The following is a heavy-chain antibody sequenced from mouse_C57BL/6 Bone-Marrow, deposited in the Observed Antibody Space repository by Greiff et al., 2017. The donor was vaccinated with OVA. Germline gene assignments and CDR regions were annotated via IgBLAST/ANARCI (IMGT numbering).Heavy chain of an antibody. Sequence: EVQLVESGPVLVKPGASVKMSCKASGYTFTDYYMNWVKQSPGKSLEWIGVINPYNGGTTYNQKFKGKATLTVDKASSTAYMELNSLTSEDSAVYYCARTYGSSSAWFAYWGQGTLVTVSA. D-gene: IGHD1-1*01. J-gene: IGHJ3*01. CDR2: INPYNGGT. CDR1: GYTFTDYY. V-gene: IGHV1-19*01. CDR3: ARTYGSSSAWFAY.